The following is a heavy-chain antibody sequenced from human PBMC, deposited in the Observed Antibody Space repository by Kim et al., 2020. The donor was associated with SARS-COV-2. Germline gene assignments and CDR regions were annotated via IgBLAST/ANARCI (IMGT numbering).Heavy chain of an antibody. CDR1: GFTFSDYY. V-gene: IGHV3-11*01. D-gene: IGHD3-10*01. CDR2: ISVSGTSI. J-gene: IGHJ5*02. Sequence: GGSLRLSCAASGFTFSDYYMSWIRQAPGRGLEWLSYISVSGTSIYYADSVKHRFTVSRDNAKKSLYLQMSSLRVEDTAMYYCARGAWFGEFSADGWLDPWGQGTQVTVSS. CDR3: ARGAWFGEFSADGWLDP.